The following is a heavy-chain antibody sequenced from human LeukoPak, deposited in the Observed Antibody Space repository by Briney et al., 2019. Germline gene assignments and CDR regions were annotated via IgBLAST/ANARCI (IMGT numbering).Heavy chain of an antibody. CDR1: GFTFSNAW. D-gene: IGHD1-26*01. Sequence: PGGSLRLSCAASGFTFSNAWMSWVRQAPAKGLEWVGRIKSKTDGGTTDYAAPVKGRFTISRDDSKNTLYLQMNSLKTEDTAVHYCTTEFIVGATDFDYWGQGTLVTVSS. V-gene: IGHV3-15*01. J-gene: IGHJ4*02. CDR2: IKSKTDGGTT. CDR3: TTEFIVGATDFDY.